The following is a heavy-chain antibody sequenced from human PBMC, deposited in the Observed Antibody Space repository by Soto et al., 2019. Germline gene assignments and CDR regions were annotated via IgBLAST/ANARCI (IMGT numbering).Heavy chain of an antibody. CDR3: AKRKGRYCSSTSCYALDY. CDR1: GFTFSSYA. Sequence: EVQLLESGGGLVQPGGSLRLSCAASGFTFSSYAMSWVRQAPGKGLEWVSAISGSGGSTYYADSVKGWFTISRDNSKNTLYLQMNSLRAEDTAVYYCAKRKGRYCSSTSCYALDYWGQGTLVTVSS. D-gene: IGHD2-2*01. CDR2: ISGSGGST. J-gene: IGHJ4*02. V-gene: IGHV3-23*01.